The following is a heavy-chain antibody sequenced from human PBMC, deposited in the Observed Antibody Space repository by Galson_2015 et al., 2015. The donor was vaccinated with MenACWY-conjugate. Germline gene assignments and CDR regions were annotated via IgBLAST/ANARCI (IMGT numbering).Heavy chain of an antibody. D-gene: IGHD6-13*01. CDR3: AKDWSVPYSTISYYFYMDV. CDR2: ISYDGSNE. V-gene: IGHV3-30*18. J-gene: IGHJ6*03. Sequence: SLRLSCAASGFTFRRFGMHWVRQAPGKGLEWMAVISYDGSNESYADSVKGRFTISRDNSKHTLYLQMNSLRADDTAVYYCAKDWSVPYSTISYYFYMDVWGKGTTVTVSS. CDR1: GFTFRRFG.